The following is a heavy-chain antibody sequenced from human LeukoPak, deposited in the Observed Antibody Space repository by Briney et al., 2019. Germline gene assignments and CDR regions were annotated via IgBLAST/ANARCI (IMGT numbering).Heavy chain of an antibody. CDR3: VKGSYYESSGHYYFDY. V-gene: IGHV3-33*06. Sequence: GGSLRLSCAASGFTLSSYGMHGVRQAPGKGLEWVAVIWYDGSNKYCADYVKGRFTIARNNSKTTMNMQMDSLRAEDTDVNYCVKGSYYESSGHYYFDYWGQGTLVTVSS. CDR2: IWYDGSNK. D-gene: IGHD3-22*01. J-gene: IGHJ4*02. CDR1: GFTLSSYG.